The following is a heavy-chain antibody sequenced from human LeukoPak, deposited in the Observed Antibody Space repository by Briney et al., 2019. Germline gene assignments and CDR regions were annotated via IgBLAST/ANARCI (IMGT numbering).Heavy chain of an antibody. Sequence: SETLSLTCTVSGGSISSSSYYWGWIRQPPGKGLEWIGSIYYSGSTYYNPSLKSRVTISVDTSKNQFSLKLSSVTAADTAVYYCARKMSHDAFDIWGQGTMVTVSS. V-gene: IGHV4-39*01. J-gene: IGHJ3*02. CDR1: GGSISSSSYY. CDR2: IYYSGST. CDR3: ARKMSHDAFDI.